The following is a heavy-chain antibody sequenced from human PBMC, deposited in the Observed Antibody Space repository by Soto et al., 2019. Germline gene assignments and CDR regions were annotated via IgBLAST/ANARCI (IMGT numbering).Heavy chain of an antibody. Sequence: VASVKVSCKASGYTFTSYGISWVRQAPGQGLEWMGWISAYNGNTNYAQKLQGRVTVTTDTSTSTAYMELRSLRSDDTAVYYCARDPPITIFGVVIPSGAFDIWGQGTMVTVSS. V-gene: IGHV1-18*04. CDR1: GYTFTSYG. J-gene: IGHJ3*02. D-gene: IGHD3-3*01. CDR3: ARDPPITIFGVVIPSGAFDI. CDR2: ISAYNGNT.